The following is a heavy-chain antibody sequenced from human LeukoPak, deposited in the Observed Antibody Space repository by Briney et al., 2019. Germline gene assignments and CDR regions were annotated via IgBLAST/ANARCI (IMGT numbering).Heavy chain of an antibody. Sequence: GGSLRLSCVASGFTLSTYWMTWVRQAPGKGLEWVANIKQDGSEKYYVDSVKGRFTISRVNAKKLLYLQMNSLRVEDTAVYYCARDRGSSGRLGRFDNWGQGTLVTVSP. CDR1: GFTLSTYW. CDR3: ARDRGSSGRLGRFDN. J-gene: IGHJ4*02. CDR2: IKQDGSEK. V-gene: IGHV3-7*01. D-gene: IGHD6-19*01.